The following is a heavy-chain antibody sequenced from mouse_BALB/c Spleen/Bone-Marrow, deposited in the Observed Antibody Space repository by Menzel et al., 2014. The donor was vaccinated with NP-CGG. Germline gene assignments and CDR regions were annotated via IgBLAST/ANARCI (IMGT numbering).Heavy chain of an antibody. CDR1: GYTFTSYT. Sequence: VMLVESGAELARPGASVKMSCKASGYTFTSYTMHWVKQRPGQGLEWIGYINPSSGYTNYNQKFKDKATLTADKSSSTAYMQLSSLTSEDSAVYYCAYGNYGYAMDYWGQGPSVTVSS. V-gene: IGHV1-4*01. D-gene: IGHD2-10*02. CDR3: AYGNYGYAMDY. CDR2: INPSSGYT. J-gene: IGHJ4*01.